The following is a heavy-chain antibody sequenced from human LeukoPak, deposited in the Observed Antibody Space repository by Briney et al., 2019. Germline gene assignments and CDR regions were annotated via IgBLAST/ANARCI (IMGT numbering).Heavy chain of an antibody. Sequence: SETLSLTCTVSGYSISTGYYWDWIRQPPGKGLEWIGTFYHGGSTYYNPSLKSRVTISVDTSKNQFSLNLTSVTAADTAVYYCARGVVAAPQTFDYWGQGTLVTVSS. V-gene: IGHV4-38-2*02. CDR2: FYHGGST. CDR1: GYSISTGYY. D-gene: IGHD2-15*01. J-gene: IGHJ4*02. CDR3: ARGVVAAPQTFDY.